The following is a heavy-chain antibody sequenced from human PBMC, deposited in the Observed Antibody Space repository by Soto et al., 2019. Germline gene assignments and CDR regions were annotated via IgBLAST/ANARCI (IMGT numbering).Heavy chain of an antibody. Sequence: QVQLVESGGGVVQPGKSLRLSCAASGFTFSHHGIHWVRQAPGKGLEWVAVIWYDGSLKYYADSVQGRFIVSRDNSKNTVYLQMNSLRVEDTAVYYCARWVLDWWGQGTLVTVSS. CDR1: GFTFSHHG. CDR3: ARWVLDW. D-gene: IGHD2-21*01. CDR2: IWYDGSLK. J-gene: IGHJ4*02. V-gene: IGHV3-33*01.